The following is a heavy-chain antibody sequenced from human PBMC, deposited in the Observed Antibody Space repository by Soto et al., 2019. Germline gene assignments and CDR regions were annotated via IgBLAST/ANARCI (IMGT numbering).Heavy chain of an antibody. D-gene: IGHD6-6*01. Sequence: QVQLQESGPGLVKPSQTLSLTCTVSGGSISSGGYYWSWIRQHPGKGLEWIGYIYYSGSTYYNPSLKSRVTISVDTSKNQFSLKLSSVTAADTAVYYCARGDSSSSPRTNWFDPWGQGILVTVSS. CDR1: GGSISSGGYY. J-gene: IGHJ5*02. V-gene: IGHV4-31*03. CDR3: ARGDSSSSPRTNWFDP. CDR2: IYYSGST.